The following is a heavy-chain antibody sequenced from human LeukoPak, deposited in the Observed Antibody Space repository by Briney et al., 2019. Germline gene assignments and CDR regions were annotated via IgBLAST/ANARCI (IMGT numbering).Heavy chain of an antibody. D-gene: IGHD3-9*01. CDR3: ARAIDYDILTGYYSLTA. Sequence: SVKVSCKASGGTFSSYAISWVRQAPGQGLEWMGRIIPIFGTANYAQKFQGRVTITTDESTSTAYMELSSRRSEDTAVYYCARAIDYDILTGYYSLTAWGQGTLVTVSS. CDR1: GGTFSSYA. V-gene: IGHV1-69*05. CDR2: IIPIFGTA. J-gene: IGHJ5*02.